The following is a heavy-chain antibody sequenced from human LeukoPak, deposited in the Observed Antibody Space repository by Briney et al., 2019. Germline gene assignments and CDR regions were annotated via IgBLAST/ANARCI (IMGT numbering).Heavy chain of an antibody. V-gene: IGHV3-21*01. D-gene: IGHD1-26*01. Sequence: PGGSLRLSCAPSGFTFSSYGMNTVRQAPGKGLEWVSSISSSSTYIYYADSVKGRFTISRDNAKNSLYLQMNSLRAEDTSMYYCASDECGSYPGGLFDYWGQGALVTVSS. CDR2: ISSSSTYI. J-gene: IGHJ4*02. CDR3: ASDECGSYPGGLFDY. CDR1: GFTFSSYG.